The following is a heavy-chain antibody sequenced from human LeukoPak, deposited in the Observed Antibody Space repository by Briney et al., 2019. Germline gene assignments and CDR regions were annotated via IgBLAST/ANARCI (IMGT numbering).Heavy chain of an antibody. V-gene: IGHV3-21*01. D-gene: IGHD1-14*01. CDR3: ATETIGRHYDY. CDR2: IGPTGTDR. CDR1: GFTFSSCG. Sequence: GGSLRLSCAASGFTFSSCGFNWVRQAPGKGLKRVSSIGPTGTDRYYADSVRGRFTISRDNAKNSMYLQMDSLRDEDTAVYYCATETIGRHYDYWGQGTLLTVSS. J-gene: IGHJ4*02.